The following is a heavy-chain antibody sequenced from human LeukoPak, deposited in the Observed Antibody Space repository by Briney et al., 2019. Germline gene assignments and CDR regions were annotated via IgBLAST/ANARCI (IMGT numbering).Heavy chain of an antibody. D-gene: IGHD1-26*01. CDR2: INDDGSTT. V-gene: IGHV3-74*01. CDR1: GFTFSRSW. J-gene: IGHJ4*02. Sequence: GGSLRLSCAASGFTFSRSWMHWVRQAPGKGLVWVSRINDDGSTTRYAHSVKGRFTITRNNAKNTLYLQMNSLRAEDTAVYYCARGPAANSGNYYVGDYWGQGTLVTVSS. CDR3: ARGPAANSGNYYVGDY.